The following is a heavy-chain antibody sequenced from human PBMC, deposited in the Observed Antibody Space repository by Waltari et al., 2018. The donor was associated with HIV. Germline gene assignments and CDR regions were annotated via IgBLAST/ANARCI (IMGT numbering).Heavy chain of an antibody. CDR3: VHDYGNWFNP. Sequence: QIQLQESGPRLVKPSETLSLTCSVSSGSLITHNSYWGWVRQPPGKEPEWVASITHSGTRAVCNPFLRGRGAVSVDPSQIQFSLKLSAVTASDTATYFCVHDYGNWFNPWGPGIFVTVSS. J-gene: IGHJ5*02. D-gene: IGHD3-16*01. CDR2: ITHSGTR. V-gene: IGHV4-39*01. CDR1: SGSLITHNSY.